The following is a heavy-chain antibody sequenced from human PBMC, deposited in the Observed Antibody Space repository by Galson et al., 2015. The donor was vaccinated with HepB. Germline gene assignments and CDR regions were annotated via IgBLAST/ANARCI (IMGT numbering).Heavy chain of an antibody. D-gene: IGHD6-19*01. Sequence: SLRLSCAASGFTFSSYAMHWVRQAPGKGLEWVAVISYDGSNKYYADSVKGRFTISRDNSKNTLYLQMNSLRAEDTAVYYCARDNLRMYSSGWYSGGYFDYWGQGTLVTVSS. CDR1: GFTFSSYA. CDR3: ARDNLRMYSSGWYSGGYFDY. J-gene: IGHJ4*02. CDR2: ISYDGSNK. V-gene: IGHV3-30*04.